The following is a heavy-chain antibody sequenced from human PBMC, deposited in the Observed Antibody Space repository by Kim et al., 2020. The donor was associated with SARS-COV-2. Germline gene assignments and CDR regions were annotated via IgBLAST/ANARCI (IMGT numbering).Heavy chain of an antibody. CDR1: GGSISSYY. D-gene: IGHD2-2*01. CDR3: ARVGVRSQYFDY. J-gene: IGHJ4*02. CDR2: IYYSGST. Sequence: SETLSLTCTVSGGSISSYYWSWIRQPPGKGLEWIGYIYYSGSTNYNPSLKSRVTISVDTSKNQFSLKLSSVTAADTAVYYCARVGVRSQYFDYWGQGTLVTVSS. V-gene: IGHV4-59*01.